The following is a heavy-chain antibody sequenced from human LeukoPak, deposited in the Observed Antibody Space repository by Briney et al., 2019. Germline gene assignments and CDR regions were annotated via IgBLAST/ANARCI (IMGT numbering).Heavy chain of an antibody. V-gene: IGHV1-2*02. CDR2: INPNSGGT. Sequence: GASVKVSCKASGYTFTGYYMHWVRQAPGQGLEWMGWINPNSGGTNYAQKFQGRVTMTRDTSISTAYMELSRLRSDDTAVYYCARDQDNWNDDAFDIWGQGTMVTVSS. CDR3: ARDQDNWNDDAFDI. CDR1: GYTFTGYY. J-gene: IGHJ3*02. D-gene: IGHD1-1*01.